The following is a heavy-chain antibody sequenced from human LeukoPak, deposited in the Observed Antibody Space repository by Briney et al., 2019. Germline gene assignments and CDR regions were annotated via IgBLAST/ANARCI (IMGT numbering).Heavy chain of an antibody. Sequence: GGSLRLSCAASGFTFNNYALHWFRQAPGKGLEWVAIISYDGSKKYYADSVKGRFTISRDDSTNTLFLQMDSLRDEDTAVYYCARARITKKVVVNRIDDWGQGTLVTVSS. CDR3: ARARITKKVVVNRIDD. CDR2: ISYDGSKK. CDR1: GFTFNNYA. J-gene: IGHJ4*02. V-gene: IGHV3-30*01. D-gene: IGHD3-22*01.